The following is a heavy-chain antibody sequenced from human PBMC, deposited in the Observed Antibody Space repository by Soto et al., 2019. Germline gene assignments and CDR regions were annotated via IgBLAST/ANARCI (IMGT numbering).Heavy chain of an antibody. D-gene: IGHD5-18*01. CDR2: IWYDGSNK. V-gene: IGHV3-33*01. CDR1: GFTFSSYG. J-gene: IGHJ4*02. CDR3: ARDRRIQLWGSGGFDY. Sequence: QVQLVESGGGVVQPGRSLRLSCAASGFTFSSYGMHWVRQAPGKALEWVAVIWYDGSNKYYADSVKGRFTISRDNSKNMLDRRVNSLRGSDTTVYYCARDRRIQLWGSGGFDYWGQGTLVTVSS.